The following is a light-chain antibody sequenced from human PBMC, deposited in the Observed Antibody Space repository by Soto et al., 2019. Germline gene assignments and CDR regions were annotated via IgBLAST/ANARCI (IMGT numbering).Light chain of an antibody. Sequence: DIQLTQSPSFLSASVGDRVTITCRASQGISSYLAWYQQKPGKAPKLLIYAASTLQSGVPSRFSGSGSGTEFTLKISSLQHEDFATDCCPQLDSYPRTFGKGNKLEIK. CDR1: QGISSY. CDR2: AAS. CDR3: PQLDSYPRT. V-gene: IGKV1-9*01. J-gene: IGKJ2*01.